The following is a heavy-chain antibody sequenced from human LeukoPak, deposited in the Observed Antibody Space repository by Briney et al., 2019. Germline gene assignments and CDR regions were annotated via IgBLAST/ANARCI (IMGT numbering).Heavy chain of an antibody. D-gene: IGHD3-16*02. V-gene: IGHV3-7*05. CDR2: IKGDGSEK. J-gene: IGHJ4*02. Sequence: GGSLRLSCAASGFTFSSYWMSWVRLAPGKGLECVANIKGDGSEKYYVDSVKGRFTISRDNAKNSLYLQMISLSAEDTAVYYCARNRFRLDYWGQGTLVTVSS. CDR3: ARNRFRLDY. CDR1: GFTFSSYW.